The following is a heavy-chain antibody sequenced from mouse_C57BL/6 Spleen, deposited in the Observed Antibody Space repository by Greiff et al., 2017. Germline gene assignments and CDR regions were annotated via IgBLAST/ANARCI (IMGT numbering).Heavy chain of an antibody. D-gene: IGHD2-4*01. Sequence: QVQLQQSGAELMKPGASVKLSCKATGYTFTGYWIEWVKQRPGHGLEWIGEILPGSGSTNYNEKFKGKATFTADTSSNTAYMQLSSLTTEDSAIYYCARSFYEYDQGVYAMDYWGQGTSVTVSS. CDR1: GYTFTGYW. CDR3: ARSFYEYDQGVYAMDY. CDR2: ILPGSGST. J-gene: IGHJ4*01. V-gene: IGHV1-9*01.